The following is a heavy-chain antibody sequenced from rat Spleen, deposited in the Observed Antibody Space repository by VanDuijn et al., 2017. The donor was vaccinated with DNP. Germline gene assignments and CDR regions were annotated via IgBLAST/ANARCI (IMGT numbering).Heavy chain of an antibody. CDR3: AKPDY. V-gene: IGHV5-7*01. CDR1: GFTFSNYD. Sequence: EVQLVESGGGLVQPGRSLKLSCTASGFTFSNYDMAWVRQAPKKGLEWVETISYDGSDTNYRDSVKGRFTISRDNAKSTLYLQMDSLKSEDTASYYCAKPDYWGQGVMVTVSS. CDR2: ISYDGSDT. J-gene: IGHJ2*01.